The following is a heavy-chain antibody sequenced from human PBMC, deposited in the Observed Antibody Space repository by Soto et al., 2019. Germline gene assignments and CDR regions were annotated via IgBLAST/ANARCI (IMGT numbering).Heavy chain of an antibody. D-gene: IGHD3-16*01. CDR2: ISGSGGST. V-gene: IGHV3-23*01. Sequence: EVQLLESGGGLVQPGGSLRLSCAASGFTFSSYAMSCVRQAPGKGLEWVSAISGSGGSTYYADSVKGRFTISRDNSKNTLYLQMNSLGDEDTAVYYGAKGPLFGEFDYWGQGALVAVCS. CDR3: AKGPLFGEFDY. J-gene: IGHJ4*02. CDR1: GFTFSSYA.